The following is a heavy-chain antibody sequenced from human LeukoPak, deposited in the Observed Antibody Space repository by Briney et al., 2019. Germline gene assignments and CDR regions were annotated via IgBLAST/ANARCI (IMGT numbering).Heavy chain of an antibody. CDR2: ISSSGSTI. CDR3: ASARIATRVRFDY. J-gene: IGHJ4*02. V-gene: IGHV3-48*03. Sequence: PGGSLRLSCAASGFTFSSYEMNWVRQAPGKGLEWVSYISSSGSTIYYADSVKGRFTISRDNAKNSLYLQMNSLRAEDTAVYYCASARIATRVRFDYWGQGTLVTVSS. D-gene: IGHD6-6*01. CDR1: GFTFSSYE.